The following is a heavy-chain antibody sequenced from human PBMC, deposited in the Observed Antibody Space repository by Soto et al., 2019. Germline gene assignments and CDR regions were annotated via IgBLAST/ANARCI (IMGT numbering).Heavy chain of an antibody. CDR2: IAYSGTT. Sequence: QVQLQESGPGLVKPSQTLSLTCSVSGDSISSGGKYWSWIRQFPEKGLEWIGYIAYSGTTYYNPSLKSRITISADTSKNLFSLRVNSVTAADTAVYYCASPRDSWPAFDIWGQGTAVTVSS. V-gene: IGHV4-31*03. CDR3: ASPRDSWPAFDI. D-gene: IGHD5-12*01. J-gene: IGHJ3*02. CDR1: GDSISSGGKY.